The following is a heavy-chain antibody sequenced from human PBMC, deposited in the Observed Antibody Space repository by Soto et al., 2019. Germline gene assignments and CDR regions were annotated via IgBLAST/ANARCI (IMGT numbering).Heavy chain of an antibody. D-gene: IGHD3-3*01. CDR3: ARGVSYDFWSGYFGHYGMDV. CDR1: GGSISSYY. V-gene: IGHV4-59*01. CDR2: IYYSGST. Sequence: SETLSLTCTVSGGSISSYYLSWIRQPPGKGLEWIGYIYYSGSTNYNPSLKSRVTISVDTSKNQFSLKLSSVTAADTAVYYCARGVSYDFWSGYFGHYGMDVGGQGTTVTVS. J-gene: IGHJ6*02.